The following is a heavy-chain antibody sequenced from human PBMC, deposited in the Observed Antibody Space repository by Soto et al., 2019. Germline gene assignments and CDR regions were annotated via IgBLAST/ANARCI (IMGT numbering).Heavy chain of an antibody. CDR1: GYTFTGYY. Sequence: QVQLVQSGAEVKKPGASVKVSCKASGYTFTGYYMHWVRQAPGQGLEWMGWINPNSGGTNYAQKFQGWVTMTRDTSISTAYLELSRLRSDDTAVYYCARGGIVVVPAIRWDWYFDLWGRGTLVTVSS. J-gene: IGHJ2*01. CDR2: INPNSGGT. D-gene: IGHD2-21*02. CDR3: ARGGIVVVPAIRWDWYFDL. V-gene: IGHV1-2*04.